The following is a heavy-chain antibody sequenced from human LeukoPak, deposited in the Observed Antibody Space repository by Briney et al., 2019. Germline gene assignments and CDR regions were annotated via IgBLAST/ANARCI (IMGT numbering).Heavy chain of an antibody. CDR2: IYPGGSDT. D-gene: IGHD2-2*01. CDR3: VRSRRGEDIVILPAAIDY. V-gene: IGHV5-51*01. J-gene: IGHJ4*02. Sequence: GESLKISCKGSGYSFTTYYIGWVRQMPGKGLEWMGIIYPGGSDTRYSPSFQGQVTISDDKSLSTAYLQWSSLKASDTAMYYCVRSRRGEDIVILPAAIDYWGRGTLVTVSS. CDR1: GYSFTTYY.